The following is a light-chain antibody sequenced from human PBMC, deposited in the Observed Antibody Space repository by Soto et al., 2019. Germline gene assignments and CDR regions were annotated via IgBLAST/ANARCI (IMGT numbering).Light chain of an antibody. CDR1: SSDVGGYNY. CDR2: YVN. CDR3: SSHTTSSTVV. V-gene: IGLV2-14*01. J-gene: IGLJ2*01. Sequence: QAGLTQPASVSGSPGQSITISCTGTSSDVGGYNYVSWYQQHPGKAPKLMIYYVNNRPSGVSNRFSGSKSANTASLTISGLQAEDDAYYYCSSHTTSSTVVFGGGTKLTVL.